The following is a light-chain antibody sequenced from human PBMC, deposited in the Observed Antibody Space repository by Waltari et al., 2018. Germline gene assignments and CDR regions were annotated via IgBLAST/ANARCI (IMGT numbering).Light chain of an antibody. Sequence: QSVLTQPPSASGTPGQRVTISCSGGRSNIGNNYVFWYQQFPGTAPKLLIYRIYRRPSGVPGRVSGSKSGTSASLAISGLRSEDEADYYCAAWDDSLSVWVFGGGTKLTVL. CDR1: RSNIGNNY. CDR3: AAWDDSLSVWV. CDR2: RIY. J-gene: IGLJ3*02. V-gene: IGLV1-47*01.